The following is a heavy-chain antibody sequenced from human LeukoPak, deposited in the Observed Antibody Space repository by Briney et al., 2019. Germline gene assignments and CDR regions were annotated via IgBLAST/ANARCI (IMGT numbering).Heavy chain of an antibody. CDR2: IYHSGST. Sequence: SETLSLTCTVSGGSISSGGYYWSWIRQPPGKGLEWIGYIYHSGSTYYNPSLKSRVTISVDRSKNQFSLKLSSVTAADAAVYYCARAGYDSSGLYYFDYWGQGTLVTASS. J-gene: IGHJ4*02. V-gene: IGHV4-30-2*01. CDR3: ARAGYDSSGLYYFDY. D-gene: IGHD3-22*01. CDR1: GGSISSGGYY.